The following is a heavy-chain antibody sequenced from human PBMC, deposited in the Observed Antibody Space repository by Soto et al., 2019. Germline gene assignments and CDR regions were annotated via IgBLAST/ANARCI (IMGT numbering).Heavy chain of an antibody. Sequence: SETLSLTFIVSGGSLSGATYSWNWIRQPPGKGLEWIGYIFPSGTTYYNPSLKSRVTISIDVSKNQFSLSLRSLTAADKAVYYCARSREFDYWSQGTLVTVSS. V-gene: IGHV4-30-2*01. J-gene: IGHJ4*02. CDR3: ARSREFDY. CDR1: GGSLSGATYS. CDR2: IFPSGTT.